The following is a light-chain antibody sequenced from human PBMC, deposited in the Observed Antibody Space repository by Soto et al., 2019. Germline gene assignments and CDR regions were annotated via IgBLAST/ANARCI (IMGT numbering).Light chain of an antibody. CDR2: AAS. J-gene: IGKJ5*01. V-gene: IGKV1-39*01. CDR1: QSISSY. Sequence: DIQITQSPSSLSASVGDRVTIPCRASQSISSYLHWYQQKPGNAPKLLIYAASSLQSGVPSRFSGSGSGTDFTLTISSLQPEDFATYYCQQSYSTPPITFGQGTRLEIK. CDR3: QQSYSTPPIT.